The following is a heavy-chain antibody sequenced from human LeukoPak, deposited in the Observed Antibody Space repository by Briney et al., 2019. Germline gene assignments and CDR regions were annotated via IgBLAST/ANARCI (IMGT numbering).Heavy chain of an antibody. CDR2: INPSDGDT. V-gene: IGHV1-46*01. CDR3: ARTYCGDDCNIRYFDY. CDR1: GYILSSSY. J-gene: IGHJ4*02. D-gene: IGHD2-21*02. Sequence: ASVKVSCKASGYILSSSYMHWVRQAPGQGLEWLGIINPSDGDTKYAQKFQGRVTMTRDKSTSTVYMELSSLRSEDTAVYYCARTYCGDDCNIRYFDYWGQGTLVTVSS.